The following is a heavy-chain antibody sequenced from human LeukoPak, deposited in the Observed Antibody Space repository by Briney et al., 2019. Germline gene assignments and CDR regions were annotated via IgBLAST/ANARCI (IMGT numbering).Heavy chain of an antibody. CDR3: ARAEPGYSSSWHFDY. CDR2: ISWNSGSI. J-gene: IGHJ4*02. D-gene: IGHD6-13*01. V-gene: IGHV3-9*01. Sequence: GRSLRLSCAASGFTFDDYAMHWVRQAPGKGLEWVSGISWNSGSIGYADSVKGRFTISRDNAKNSLYLQMNSLRAEDTAVYYCARAEPGYSSSWHFDYWGQGTLVTVSS. CDR1: GFTFDDYA.